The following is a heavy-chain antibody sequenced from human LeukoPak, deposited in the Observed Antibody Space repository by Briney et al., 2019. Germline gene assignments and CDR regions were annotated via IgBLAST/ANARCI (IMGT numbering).Heavy chain of an antibody. CDR1: GGSISSTYY. J-gene: IGHJ3*02. Sequence: SETLSLTCTVSGGSISSTYYWDWIRQPPGQGLEWIGSIYYSGTTYYNPSLKSRVTISVDTSKNQFSLKLSSVTAADTAVYYCARRYCSGGSCYSERGAFDIWGQGTMVTVSS. D-gene: IGHD2-15*01. V-gene: IGHV4-39*07. CDR3: ARRYCSGGSCYSERGAFDI. CDR2: IYYSGTT.